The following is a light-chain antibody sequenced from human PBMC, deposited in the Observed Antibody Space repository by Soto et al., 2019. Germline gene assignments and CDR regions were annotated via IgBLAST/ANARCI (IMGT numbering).Light chain of an antibody. V-gene: IGKV1-9*01. J-gene: IGKJ5*01. CDR1: QGISSD. CDR3: QQFKSYPIT. CDR2: AAS. Sequence: DIQLTPSPSFLSASVGDRVSITCRASQGISSDLAWYQQNPGKAPKLLIYAASTLQNGVPSTFSGSGSGTEFTLTISSLQPEDFGTYYCQQFKSYPITFGQGTRLEI.